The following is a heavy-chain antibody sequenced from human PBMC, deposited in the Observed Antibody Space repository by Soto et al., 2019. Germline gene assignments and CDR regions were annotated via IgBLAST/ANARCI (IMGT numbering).Heavy chain of an antibody. D-gene: IGHD2-2*01. J-gene: IGHJ4*02. V-gene: IGHV3-23*01. CDR2: ISGSGGST. CDR3: AKDYCSSTSCYAPFLD. Sequence: GGSLRLSCAASGFTFSSYAMSWVRQAPGKGLEWVSAISGSGGSTYYADSVKGRFTISRDNSKNTLYLQMNSLRAEDTAVYYCAKDYCSSTSCYAPFLDWGQGTLVTVSS. CDR1: GFTFSSYA.